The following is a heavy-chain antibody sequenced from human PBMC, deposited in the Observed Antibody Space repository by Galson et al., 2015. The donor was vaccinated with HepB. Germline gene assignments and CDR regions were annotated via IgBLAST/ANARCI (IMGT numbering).Heavy chain of an antibody. CDR2: INAGNGNT. J-gene: IGHJ2*01. D-gene: IGHD4-11*01. Sequence: SVTVSCKASGSTFTSYAMHWVRQAPGQRLEWMGWINAGNGNTKYSQKFQGRVTITRDTSASTAYMELSSLRSEDTAVYYCARGATTVNWYFDLWGRGTLVTVSS. V-gene: IGHV1-3*01. CDR1: GSTFTSYA. CDR3: ARGATTVNWYFDL.